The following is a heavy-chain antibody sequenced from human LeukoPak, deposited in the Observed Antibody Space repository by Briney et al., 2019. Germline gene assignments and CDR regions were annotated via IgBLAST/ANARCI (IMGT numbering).Heavy chain of an antibody. CDR2: ISYDGSNK. J-gene: IGHJ4*02. CDR1: GFTFSSYA. V-gene: IGHV3-30-3*01. Sequence: GRSLRLSCAASGFTFSSYAMHWVRQAPGKGLEWVAVISYDGSNKYYADSVKGRFTISRDNSKNTLYLQMNSLRAEDTAVYYCARGSYGFGYWGQGTLVTASS. D-gene: IGHD5-18*01. CDR3: ARGSYGFGY.